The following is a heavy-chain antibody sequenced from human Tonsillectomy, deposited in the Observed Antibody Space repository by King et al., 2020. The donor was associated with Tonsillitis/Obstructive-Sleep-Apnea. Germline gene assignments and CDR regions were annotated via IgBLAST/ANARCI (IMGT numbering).Heavy chain of an antibody. V-gene: IGHV5-51*01. CDR2: IYPGDSDT. Sequence: LVQSGAKLKKPGESLKISCKGSGYSFPTYWIGWVRQMPGKGLEWMGLIYPGDSDTRYSPSFQGQVTISADKSITTAYLQWSSLKASDTAMYYCARLAGGHPDAFDIWGQGTMVTVSS. J-gene: IGHJ3*02. D-gene: IGHD4-23*01. CDR3: ARLAGGHPDAFDI. CDR1: GYSFPTYW.